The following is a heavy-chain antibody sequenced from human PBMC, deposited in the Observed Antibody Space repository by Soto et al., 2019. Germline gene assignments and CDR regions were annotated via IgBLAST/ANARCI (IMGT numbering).Heavy chain of an antibody. CDR3: SHRRGGYNWDDGYFDF. Sequence: QITLKESGPTLVEPTQTLTLTCTFSGFLFSSSGVGVGWIRQPPGKALEWLAFTYWDDENRYNPSLKSRLTVFKDTTDSQAGLLLTNMDPVDTATYYCSHRRGGYNWDDGYFDFWGQGILVTVSS. D-gene: IGHD1-20*01. CDR1: GFLFSSSGVG. CDR2: TYWDDEN. J-gene: IGHJ4*02. V-gene: IGHV2-5*02.